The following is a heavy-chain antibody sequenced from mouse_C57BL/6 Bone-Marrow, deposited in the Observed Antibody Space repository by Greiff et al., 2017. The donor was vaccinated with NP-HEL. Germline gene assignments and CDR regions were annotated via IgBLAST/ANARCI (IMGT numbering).Heavy chain of an antibody. V-gene: IGHV14-4*01. CDR1: GFNIKDDY. J-gene: IGHJ3*01. D-gene: IGHD1-1*02. Sequence: VQLQQSGAELVRPGASVKLSCTASGFNIKDDYMHWVKQRPEQGLEWIGWIDPENGDTEYDSKFPGKATITADTSYNTAHLQLSSLTAEDTAVYSWTTSGVAYWGQGTLVTVSA. CDR3: TTSGVAY. CDR2: IDPENGDT.